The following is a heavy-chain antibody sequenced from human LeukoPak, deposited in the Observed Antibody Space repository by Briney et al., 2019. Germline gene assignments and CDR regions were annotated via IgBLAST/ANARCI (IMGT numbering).Heavy chain of an antibody. D-gene: IGHD2-21*02. CDR2: INPDGRDT. J-gene: IGHJ1*01. V-gene: IGHV3-7*01. CDR3: TSWGDTTAEYFQR. Sequence: GGFLRLSCVASGFAFSSHWLNWVRQAPGKGLEWVAHINPDGRDTYYVDSVKGRFTIFRDNAQNSMYLQMNSLRVEDTAVYYCTSWGDTTAEYFQRWGQGTLVTVSS. CDR1: GFAFSSHW.